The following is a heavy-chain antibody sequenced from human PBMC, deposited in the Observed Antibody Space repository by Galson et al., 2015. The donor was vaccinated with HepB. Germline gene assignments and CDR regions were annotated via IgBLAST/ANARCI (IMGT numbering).Heavy chain of an antibody. CDR2: IFAGGGST. CDR1: GYTLTNYH. J-gene: IGHJ4*02. CDR3: ARETPDTYYFYY. Sequence: SVKVSCKASGYTLTNYHFHWVRQAPGQGPEWMGKIFAGGGSTRYAERFQGRVTLTRDSSTSTIYMEVSSLRSDDTAVYYCARETPDTYYFYYWGQGTLVTVSS. V-gene: IGHV1-46*01. D-gene: IGHD2-15*01.